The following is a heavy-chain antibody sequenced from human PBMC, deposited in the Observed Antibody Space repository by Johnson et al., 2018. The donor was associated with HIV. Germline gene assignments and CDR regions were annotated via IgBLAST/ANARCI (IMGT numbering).Heavy chain of an antibody. CDR2: ISYDGSDR. D-gene: IGHD3-22*01. V-gene: IGHV3-30-3*01. Sequence: QVQLVESGGGVVQPGRSLRLSCAVSGLTFSSHAMHWVRQAPGKGLEWVAVISYDGSDRYYADSVKGRFTISRDNSKNTLYLQMNSLRVEDTAIYYCARDYYDSGGNHNAFDIWGQGTMVSVSS. CDR1: GLTFSSHA. CDR3: ARDYYDSGGNHNAFDI. J-gene: IGHJ3*02.